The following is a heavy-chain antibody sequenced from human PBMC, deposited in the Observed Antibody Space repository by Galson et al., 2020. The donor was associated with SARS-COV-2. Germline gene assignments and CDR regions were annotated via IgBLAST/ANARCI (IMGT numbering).Heavy chain of an antibody. CDR2: ISYDGSDK. CDR3: AKDGSTRYFDILTGYYTQPHPSYFDY. D-gene: IGHD3-9*01. V-gene: IGHV3-30*18. J-gene: IGHJ4*02. CDR1: GFTFSSYG. Sequence: QAGGSLRLSCAASGFTFSSYGMHWVRQAPGKGLEWVAVISYDGSDKYYADSVKGRFTISRDNSKNTLYLQMNSLRAEDTAVYYCAKDGSTRYFDILTGYYTQPHPSYFDYWGQGTLVTVSS.